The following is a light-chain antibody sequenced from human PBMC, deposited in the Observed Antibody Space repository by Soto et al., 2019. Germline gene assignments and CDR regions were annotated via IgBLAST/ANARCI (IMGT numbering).Light chain of an antibody. CDR3: QQYNQRPLT. CDR2: GAS. CDR1: QSVRSD. Sequence: EVVMTQSPATLSVSPGERATLSCRASQSVRSDLAWYQQKPGQAPRLLIYGASTRATGIPARFSGSGSGTDFTLTISSLQSEDYLVYYCQQYNQRPLTFGGGTKVEIK. V-gene: IGKV3-15*01. J-gene: IGKJ4*01.